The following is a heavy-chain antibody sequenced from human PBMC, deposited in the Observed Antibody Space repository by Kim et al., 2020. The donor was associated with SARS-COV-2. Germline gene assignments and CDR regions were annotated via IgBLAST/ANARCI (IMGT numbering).Heavy chain of an antibody. Sequence: YNPSLKSRVTVSVDTSQNQCSLRLSSVTAAATAVYYCARLAAAGPYYFDYWGQGTLVTVSS. CDR3: ARLAAAGPYYFDY. J-gene: IGHJ4*02. D-gene: IGHD6-13*01. V-gene: IGHV4-4*07.